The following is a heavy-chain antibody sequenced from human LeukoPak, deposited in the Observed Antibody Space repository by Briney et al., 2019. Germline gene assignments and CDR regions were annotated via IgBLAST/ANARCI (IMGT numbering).Heavy chain of an antibody. Sequence: PSETLSLTCTVSGYSISSGYYWGWIRPPPGKGLEWIGSIYHSGSTYYNPSLKSRVTISVDTSKNQFSLKLSSVTAADTAVYYCAGGRIVVVPAALYYFDYWGQGTLVTVSP. J-gene: IGHJ4*02. CDR3: AGGRIVVVPAALYYFDY. V-gene: IGHV4-38-2*02. CDR1: GYSISSGYY. CDR2: IYHSGST. D-gene: IGHD2-2*01.